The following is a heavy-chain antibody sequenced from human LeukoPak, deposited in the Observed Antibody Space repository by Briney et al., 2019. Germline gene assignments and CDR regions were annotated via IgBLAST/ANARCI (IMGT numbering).Heavy chain of an antibody. CDR1: GFTFSSYK. Sequence: GGSLRLSCAASGFTFSSYKMNWVRQAPGKGLEWVSYISSSGSTIYYADSVKGRFTISRDNAKNSLYLQMNSLRAEDTAVYYCARGSGYSYGYFDYWGQGTLVTVSS. CDR3: ARGSGYSYGYFDY. V-gene: IGHV3-48*03. CDR2: ISSSGSTI. J-gene: IGHJ4*02. D-gene: IGHD5-18*01.